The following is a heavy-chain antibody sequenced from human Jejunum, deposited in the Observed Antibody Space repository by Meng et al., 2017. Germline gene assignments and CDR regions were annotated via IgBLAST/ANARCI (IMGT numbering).Heavy chain of an antibody. CDR3: AIFQYSGYEYFDY. CDR2: IYTSGST. D-gene: IGHD5-12*01. Sequence: LRLSCTVSGGSISSGSYYWSWIRQPAGKGLEWIGRIYTSGSTNYNPSLKSRVTISVDTSKNQFSLKLSSVTAADTAVYYCAIFQYSGYEYFDYWGQGTLVTVSS. V-gene: IGHV4-61*02. CDR1: GGSISSGSYY. J-gene: IGHJ4*02.